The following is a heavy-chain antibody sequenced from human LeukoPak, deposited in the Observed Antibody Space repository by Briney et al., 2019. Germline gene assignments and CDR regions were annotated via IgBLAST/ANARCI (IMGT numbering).Heavy chain of an antibody. CDR3: ARGRRLTTKAYWFDP. CDR2: INHSGST. Sequence: GSLRLSCAASGFTFSDYYMSWIRQPPGKGLEWIGEINHSGSTNYNPSLKSRVTISVDTSKNQFSLKLSSVTAADTAVYYCARGRRLTTKAYWFDPWGQGTLVTVSS. D-gene: IGHD1-1*01. CDR1: GFTFSDYY. J-gene: IGHJ5*02. V-gene: IGHV4-34*01.